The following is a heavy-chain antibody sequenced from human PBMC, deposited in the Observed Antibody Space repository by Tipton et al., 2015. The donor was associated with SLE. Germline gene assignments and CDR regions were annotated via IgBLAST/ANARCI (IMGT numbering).Heavy chain of an antibody. D-gene: IGHD2-2*01. CDR3: ARAHPSMAPNGMDV. Sequence: SLRLSCAASGFTFSSYGMHWVRQAPGKGLEWVAFIRYDGSNKYYADSVKGRFTISRDNSKNSLYLQMNSLRAGDTAVYYCARAHPSMAPNGMDVWGQGTTVTVSS. V-gene: IGHV3-30*02. J-gene: IGHJ6*02. CDR1: GFTFSSYG. CDR2: IRYDGSNK.